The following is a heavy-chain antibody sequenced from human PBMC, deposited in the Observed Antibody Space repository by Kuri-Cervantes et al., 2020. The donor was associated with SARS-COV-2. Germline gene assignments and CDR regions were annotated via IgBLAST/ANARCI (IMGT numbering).Heavy chain of an antibody. V-gene: IGHV3-30*04. J-gene: IGHJ4*02. CDR1: GFTFRSYS. CDR3: ARGLGSGSHVDY. CDR2: ISFDGSTE. D-gene: IGHD3-10*01. Sequence: GESLKISCAASGFTFRSYSDHWVRQAPGKGLEWVAIISFDGSTEFYADSVKGRLTISRDNSKNTLYLQINSLRAEDTAVYYCARGLGSGSHVDYWGQGTLVTVSS.